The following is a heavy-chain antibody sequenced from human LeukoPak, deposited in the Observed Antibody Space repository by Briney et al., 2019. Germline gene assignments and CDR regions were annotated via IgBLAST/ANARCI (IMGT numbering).Heavy chain of an antibody. CDR2: IYYSGST. CDR3: ARTPGRWFDP. D-gene: IGHD3-10*01. V-gene: IGHV4-59*01. Sequence: PSETLSLTCTVSGGSISSYYWSWLRQPPGKGLEWIGYIYYSGSTNYNPSLKSRITISVDTSKNQFSLKLSSVPAADTAVYYCARTPGRWFDPWGQGTLVTVSS. CDR1: GGSISSYY. J-gene: IGHJ5*02.